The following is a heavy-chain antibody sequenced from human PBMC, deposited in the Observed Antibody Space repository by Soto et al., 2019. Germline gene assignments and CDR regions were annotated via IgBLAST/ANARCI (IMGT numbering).Heavy chain of an antibody. Sequence: QVQLVQSGAEVKKPGSSVKVSCKASGGTFSSYAISWVRQAPGQGLEWMGGIIPIFGTANYAQKFQGRVTSTADESTSTAYMELSSRRSEDTVLYYCARGNMDGRLDSPFDILGQGTIVTVSS. D-gene: IGHD1-26*01. V-gene: IGHV1-69*01. CDR3: ARGNMDGRLDSPFDI. CDR2: IIPIFGTA. CDR1: GGTFSSYA. J-gene: IGHJ3*02.